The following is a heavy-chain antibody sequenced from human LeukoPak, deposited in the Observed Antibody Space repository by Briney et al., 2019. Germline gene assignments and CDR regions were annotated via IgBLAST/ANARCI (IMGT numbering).Heavy chain of an antibody. CDR3: ARVGRSYDILTGYSRAGYYFDY. D-gene: IGHD3-9*01. J-gene: IGHJ4*02. CDR2: IYHSGST. Sequence: PSETLSHTCTVSGYSISSGYYWGWIRQPPGKGLEWIGSIYHSGSTYYNPSLKSRVTMSVDTSKNQFSLKLSSVTAADTAVYYCARVGRSYDILTGYSRAGYYFDYWGQGTLVTVSS. V-gene: IGHV4-38-2*02. CDR1: GYSISSGYY.